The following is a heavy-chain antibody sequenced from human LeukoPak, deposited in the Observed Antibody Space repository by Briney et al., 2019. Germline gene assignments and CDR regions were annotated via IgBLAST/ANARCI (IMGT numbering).Heavy chain of an antibody. CDR3: TTYYDSGPSKD. D-gene: IGHD3-22*01. Sequence: GGSLRLSCAASGFIFSSSAMSWVRQAPGKGLEWVSSISGSGDTTYYADSVKGRFTISRDNSKNTMNLQMNSLRTEDTAMYYCTTYYDSGPSKDWGQGTLVTVS. CDR2: ISGSGDTT. V-gene: IGHV3-23*01. CDR1: GFIFSSSA. J-gene: IGHJ4*02.